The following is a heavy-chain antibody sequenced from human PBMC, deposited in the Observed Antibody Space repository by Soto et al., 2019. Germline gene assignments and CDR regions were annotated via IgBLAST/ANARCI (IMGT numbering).Heavy chain of an antibody. J-gene: IGHJ5*02. D-gene: IGHD2-21*02. Sequence: SETLSLTCTVSGASISSGGYYWTWIRQHPGKGLEWIGYVYHGGYTDYNPSLRSRVAISLDTSKNQSSLKLTSVTAADTAVYYCARAWTTVVTPGWFDPWGRGILVTVSS. V-gene: IGHV4-31*03. CDR2: VYHGGYT. CDR3: ARAWTTVVTPGWFDP. CDR1: GASISSGGYY.